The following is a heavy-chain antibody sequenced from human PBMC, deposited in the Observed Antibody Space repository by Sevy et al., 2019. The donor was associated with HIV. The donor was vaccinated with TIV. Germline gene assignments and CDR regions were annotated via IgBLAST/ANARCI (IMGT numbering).Heavy chain of an antibody. CDR2: ISHSGSTI. CDR1: GFTFSNYE. J-gene: IGHJ3*02. D-gene: IGHD3-9*01. V-gene: IGHV3-48*03. CDR3: ARRQWYYDNLTGYYNHHAFDI. Sequence: GGSLRLSCTASGFTFSNYELNWVRQAPGKGLECISYISHSGSTIYYADSVEGRFTISRDDARNSLYLQMNSLRAEDTAVYYCARRQWYYDNLTGYYNHHAFDIWGQGTLVTVSS.